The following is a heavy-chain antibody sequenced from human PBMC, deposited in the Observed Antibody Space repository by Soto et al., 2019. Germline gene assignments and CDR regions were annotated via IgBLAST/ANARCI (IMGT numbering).Heavy chain of an antibody. Sequence: EVQLVESGGGLVQPGGSLRLSCAASGFTVSSYWMSWVRQAPGKGLEWVANIKQDGSEKYYVDSVKGRFTISRDNAKNSLYLQMNSLRAEDTAVYYCARGAAAATDWGQGTLVTVSS. CDR2: IKQDGSEK. V-gene: IGHV3-7*03. D-gene: IGHD6-13*01. CDR1: GFTVSSYW. CDR3: ARGAAAATD. J-gene: IGHJ4*02.